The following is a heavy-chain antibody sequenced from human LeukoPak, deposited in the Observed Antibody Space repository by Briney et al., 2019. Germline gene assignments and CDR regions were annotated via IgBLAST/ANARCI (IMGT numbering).Heavy chain of an antibody. V-gene: IGHV3-48*01. J-gene: IGHJ6*03. CDR3: ARDQDYYYYYYMDV. Sequence: PGGSLRLSCAASGFTFSSYSMNWVRQAPGKGLEWVSYISSSSSTIYYADSVKGRFTISRDNSKNTLYLQMNSLRSEDTAVYYCARDQDYYYYYYMDVWGKGTTVTVSS. CDR1: GFTFSSYS. CDR2: ISSSSSTI.